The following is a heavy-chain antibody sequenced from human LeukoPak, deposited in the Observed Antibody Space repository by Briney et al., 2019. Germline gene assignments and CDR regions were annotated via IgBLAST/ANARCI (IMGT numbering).Heavy chain of an antibody. V-gene: IGHV4-30-2*01. J-gene: IGHJ4*02. D-gene: IGHD1-26*01. Sequence: PSETLSLTCAVSGGSISSGGYSWSWIRQPPGKGLEWIGYIYYSGSTYYNPSLKSRVTISVDTSKNQFSLKLSSVTAADTAVYYCARGPPYSGSPDYWGQGTLVTVSS. CDR2: IYYSGST. CDR3: ARGPPYSGSPDY. CDR1: GGSISSGGYS.